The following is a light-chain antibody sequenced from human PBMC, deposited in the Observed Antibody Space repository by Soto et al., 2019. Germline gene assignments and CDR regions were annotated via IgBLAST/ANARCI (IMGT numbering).Light chain of an antibody. Sequence: QSVLTQPPSVSGAPGQRVTISCTGSSSNIGAGYDVHWYQQLPGTAPKLLIYGKSNRPSGLPDRFSASKSDTSASLAITGFQAEDGADYYYQSFDRRLSRAVFGGGTKLTAL. J-gene: IGLJ2*01. V-gene: IGLV1-40*01. CDR3: QSFDRRLSRAV. CDR1: SSNIGAGYD. CDR2: GKS.